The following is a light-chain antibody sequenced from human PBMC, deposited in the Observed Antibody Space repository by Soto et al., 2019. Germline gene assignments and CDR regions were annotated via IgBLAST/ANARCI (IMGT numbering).Light chain of an antibody. J-gene: IGKJ1*01. Sequence: EIARTQSPAPLSVSPGERATLSCRASQSVSSKLAWYQQKPGQAPRVLIYGASTRATGIPARFSGSGSGTEFTLTISSLQSEDFAVYYCQHYNHWPPTWTFGQGTRVEIK. V-gene: IGKV3-15*01. CDR3: QHYNHWPPTWT. CDR2: GAS. CDR1: QSVSSK.